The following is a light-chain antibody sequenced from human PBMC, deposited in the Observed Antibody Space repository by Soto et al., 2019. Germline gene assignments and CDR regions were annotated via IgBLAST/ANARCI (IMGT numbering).Light chain of an antibody. CDR1: QSVGNH. CDR2: DTS. Sequence: EIVLTQSPASLSLSPGGRATLSCRASQSVGNHLAWYQQRPGQAPRLLIYDTSNRATGIPVRFSGGGSGTDFTLTIRSLEPGDIGVYFCQQRNNWPETFGQGTNLEIK. CDR3: QQRNNWPET. V-gene: IGKV3-11*01. J-gene: IGKJ2*01.